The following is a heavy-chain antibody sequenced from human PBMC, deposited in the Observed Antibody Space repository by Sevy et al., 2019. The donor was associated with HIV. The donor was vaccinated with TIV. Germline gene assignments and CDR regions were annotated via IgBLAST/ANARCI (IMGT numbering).Heavy chain of an antibody. D-gene: IGHD3-3*01. CDR3: ARDGDFRRGYDY. CDR1: GFTFNSFS. V-gene: IGHV3-30*07. CDR2: ISFDGADD. J-gene: IGHJ4*02. Sequence: GGSLRLSCAASGFTFNSFSMHWVRQAPDKGLEWVATISFDGADDHYADSVKGRFTISRDNAKNSLYLQMNSLRDGDTAVYYCARDGDFRRGYDYWGQGTLVTVSS.